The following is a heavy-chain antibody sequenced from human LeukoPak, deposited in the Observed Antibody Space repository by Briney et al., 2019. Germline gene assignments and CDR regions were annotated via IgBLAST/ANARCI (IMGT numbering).Heavy chain of an antibody. J-gene: IGHJ4*02. V-gene: IGHV1-2*02. D-gene: IGHD1-1*01. CDR3: ARDYELGTAGTAYEYFDN. Sequence: ASVKVSCKASGYTFTGYYTHWVRQAPGQGLEWMGWINPNSGGTNYAQKFQGRVTMTRDTSISTAYMELSRLRSDDTAVYYCARDYELGTAGTAYEYFDNWGQGTLVTVSS. CDR1: GYTFTGYY. CDR2: INPNSGGT.